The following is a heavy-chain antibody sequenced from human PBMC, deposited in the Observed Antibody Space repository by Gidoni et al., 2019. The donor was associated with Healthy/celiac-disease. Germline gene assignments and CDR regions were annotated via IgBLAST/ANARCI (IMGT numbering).Heavy chain of an antibody. CDR3: ARDLLALAVAGQVDY. Sequence: QVQLVESGGGVVQPGRSLRLSCAASGFTFSSYGMHWVRQAPGKGLEWLAVIWYDGSNKYYADSVKGRFTISRDNSKNTLYLQMNSLRAEDTAVYYCARDLLALAVAGQVDYWGQGTLVTVSS. V-gene: IGHV3-33*01. CDR2: IWYDGSNK. CDR1: GFTFSSYG. D-gene: IGHD6-19*01. J-gene: IGHJ4*02.